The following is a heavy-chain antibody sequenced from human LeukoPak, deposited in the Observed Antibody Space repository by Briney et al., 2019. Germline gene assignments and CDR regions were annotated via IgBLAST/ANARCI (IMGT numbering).Heavy chain of an antibody. J-gene: IGHJ4*02. CDR1: GFTFSSYS. CDR3: AKDPGSSSWYGSYYFDY. Sequence: GGSLRLSCAASGFTFSSYSMNWVRQAPGKGLEWVSSISSSSSYIYYADSVKGRFTISRDNVKNSLYLQMNSLRAEDTAVYYCAKDPGSSSWYGSYYFDYWGQGTLVTVSS. CDR2: ISSSSSYI. V-gene: IGHV3-21*04. D-gene: IGHD6-13*01.